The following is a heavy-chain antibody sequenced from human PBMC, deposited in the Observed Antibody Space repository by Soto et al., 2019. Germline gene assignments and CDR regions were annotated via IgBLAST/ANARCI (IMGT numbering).Heavy chain of an antibody. J-gene: IGHJ4*02. Sequence: GASVKVSCKASGGTFSSYSMSWVRQAPGQGLEWMGGIIPIFGTANYAQKFQGRVTITEDKSTSTAYMELSSLRAEDTAVYYCARRSTMVRGVIQNYFDYWGQGTLVTVSS. D-gene: IGHD3-10*01. CDR1: GGTFSSYS. CDR2: IIPIFGTA. V-gene: IGHV1-69*06. CDR3: ARRSTMVRGVIQNYFDY.